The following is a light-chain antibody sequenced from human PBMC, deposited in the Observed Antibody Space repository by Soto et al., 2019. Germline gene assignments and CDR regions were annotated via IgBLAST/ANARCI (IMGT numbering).Light chain of an antibody. CDR3: QQYGTSPQT. Sequence: IVWTQSPATLSLSPGERATLFCRASQSVATYLAWYQQKPGQAPRLLVYDASNRATGIPARFSGSGSGTDFTLTISRLEPEDFAVYYCQQYGTSPQTFGQGTRLEIK. CDR1: QSVATY. CDR2: DAS. V-gene: IGKV3-11*01. J-gene: IGKJ5*01.